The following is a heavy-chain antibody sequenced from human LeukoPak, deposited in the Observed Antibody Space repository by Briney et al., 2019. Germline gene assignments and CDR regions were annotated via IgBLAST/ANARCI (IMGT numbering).Heavy chain of an antibody. Sequence: GGSLRLSCAASGFAVSSNYMSWVRQAPGKGLEWVSVIYSGGSTYYADSVKGRFTTSRDNSRNTLYLQMNSLRAEDTAVYYCARGRRDGYNPRGYYFDYWGQGTLVTVSS. CDR2: IYSGGST. CDR3: ARGRRDGYNPRGYYFDY. V-gene: IGHV3-53*01. J-gene: IGHJ4*02. CDR1: GFAVSSNY. D-gene: IGHD5-24*01.